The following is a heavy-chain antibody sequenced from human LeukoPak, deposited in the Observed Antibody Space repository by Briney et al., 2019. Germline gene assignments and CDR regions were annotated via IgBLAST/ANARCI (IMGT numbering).Heavy chain of an antibody. J-gene: IGHJ4*02. Sequence: PGGSLRLSCAASGFTFSSYWMSWVRQAPGKGLEWVSSISSSSSYIYYADSVKGRFTISRDNARNSLYLQMNSLRAEDTAVYYCARGGRSTYFDWSPDYWGQGSLVTVSS. CDR3: ARGGRSTYFDWSPDY. CDR1: GFTFSSYW. V-gene: IGHV3-21*01. D-gene: IGHD3-9*01. CDR2: ISSSSSYI.